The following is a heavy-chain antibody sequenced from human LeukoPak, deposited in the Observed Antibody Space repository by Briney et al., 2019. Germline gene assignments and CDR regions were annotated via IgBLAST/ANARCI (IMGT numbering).Heavy chain of an antibody. D-gene: IGHD5-18*01. J-gene: IGHJ4*02. CDR2: IRYDGSIK. CDR1: GFTFSNYD. CDR3: ARDAADTAMDQFDY. Sequence: GGSLRLSCAASGFTFSNYDIHWVRQAPGKGLEWVTFIRYDGSIKYFADSVKGRFTISRDNAKNSLYLQMNSLRAEDTAVYYCARDAADTAMDQFDYWGQGTLVTVSS. V-gene: IGHV3-30*02.